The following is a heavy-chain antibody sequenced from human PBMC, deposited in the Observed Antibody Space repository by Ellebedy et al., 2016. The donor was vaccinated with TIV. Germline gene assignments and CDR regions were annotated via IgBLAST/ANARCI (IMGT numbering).Heavy chain of an antibody. D-gene: IGHD6-13*01. J-gene: IGHJ4*02. Sequence: GGSLRLSCAASGFTFRNYGIHWVRQVPGKGLKWMAGISHDVSSTYYADSVKGRFTISRDNSKNTVYLHMNSLRAEDTAVYYCAKDYSSSWYGTFDFWGQGTLVTVSS. CDR1: GFTFRNYG. V-gene: IGHV3-30*18. CDR3: AKDYSSSWYGTFDF. CDR2: ISHDVSST.